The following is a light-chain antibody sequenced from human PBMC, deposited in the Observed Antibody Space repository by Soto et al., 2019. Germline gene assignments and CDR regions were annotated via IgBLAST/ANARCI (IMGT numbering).Light chain of an antibody. CDR2: DNN. CDR3: SSKTTSTTLV. CDR1: TSNIGDNS. V-gene: IGLV1-51*01. J-gene: IGLJ3*02. Sequence: QSVLTQPPSVSAAPGQRVTISCSGSTSNIGDNSVSWYLQLPGTTPKLLIYDNNKRLSGIPDRISGSKSGTSATLVITGLQTGDEADYYCSSKTTSTTLVFGGGTKVTVL.